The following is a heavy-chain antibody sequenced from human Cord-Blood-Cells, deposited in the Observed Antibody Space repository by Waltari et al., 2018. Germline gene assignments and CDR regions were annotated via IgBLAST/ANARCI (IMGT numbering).Heavy chain of an antibody. CDR3: ARDVTTPPYYYYYMDV. J-gene: IGHJ6*03. CDR1: GGPFRSYA. CDR2: IIPILGIA. V-gene: IGHV1-69*04. Sequence: QVQLVQSGAEVKKPGSSVTVSCKASGGPFRSYAIRWVRQAPGQGLEWMGGIIPILGIANYAQKFQGRVTITADESTSTAYMELSSLRSEDTAVYYCARDVTTPPYYYYYMDVWGKGTTVTVSS. D-gene: IGHD1-1*01.